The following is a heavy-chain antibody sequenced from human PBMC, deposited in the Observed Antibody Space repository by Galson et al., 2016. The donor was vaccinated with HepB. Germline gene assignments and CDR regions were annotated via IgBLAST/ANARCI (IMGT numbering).Heavy chain of an antibody. D-gene: IGHD3-10*01. Sequence: TLSLTCAVYGGSFSDYYWIWIRQPPGKGLEWIGEINHSGSANYNPSLKSRVTLSVDMTKNQFSLNLTSVTAEDTAVYYCARYRRESARYYTDVWGGGTTVIVSS. J-gene: IGHJ6*03. CDR1: GGSFSDYY. CDR2: INHSGSA. V-gene: IGHV4-34*01. CDR3: ARYRRESARYYTDV.